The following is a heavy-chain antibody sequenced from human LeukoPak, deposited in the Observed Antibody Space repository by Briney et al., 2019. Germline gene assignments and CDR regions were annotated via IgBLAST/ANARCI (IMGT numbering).Heavy chain of an antibody. J-gene: IGHJ4*02. CDR3: ARVAGENNYGSFDY. Sequence: GGSLRLSCAASGFTFSSYAMSWVRQAPGKGLEWVSAISGSGGSTYYADSVKGRFTISRDNAKNSLYLQMNSLRAEDTAVYYCARVAGENNYGSFDYWGQGTLVTVSS. V-gene: IGHV3-23*01. D-gene: IGHD5-18*01. CDR2: ISGSGGST. CDR1: GFTFSSYA.